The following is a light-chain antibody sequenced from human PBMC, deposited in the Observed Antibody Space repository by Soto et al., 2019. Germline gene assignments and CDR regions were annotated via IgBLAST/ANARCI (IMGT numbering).Light chain of an antibody. CDR3: QQYGDWPGA. CDR2: GAS. CDR1: QSVRSGY. V-gene: IGKV3D-15*01. Sequence: EIVMTQSQCTLSLSPGERATLSCGASQSVRSGYFAWYQQKPGQAPRLLIVGASSRATGIPARFSGSGYGTEFYLTISSLQSEDFAVYSCQQYGDWPGAFGGGTKVDIK. J-gene: IGKJ4*01.